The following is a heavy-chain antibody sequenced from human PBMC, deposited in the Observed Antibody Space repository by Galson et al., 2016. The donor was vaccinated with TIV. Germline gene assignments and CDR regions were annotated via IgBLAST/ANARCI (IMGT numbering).Heavy chain of an antibody. CDR2: ISNGGGVYT. V-gene: IGHV3-23*01. Sequence: SLRLSCAASGFIFSNYPMSWVRQAPGKGLEWVSAISNGGGVYTHYADSVGGRFTISRDNSKNTVSLQMNSLRPEDTGVYYCAKDPRLYGDYLLAYFDFWGQGDLVTVST. CDR3: AKDPRLYGDYLLAYFDF. J-gene: IGHJ4*02. CDR1: GFIFSNYP. D-gene: IGHD4-17*01.